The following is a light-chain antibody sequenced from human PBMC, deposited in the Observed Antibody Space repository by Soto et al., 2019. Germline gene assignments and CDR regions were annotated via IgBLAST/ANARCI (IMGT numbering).Light chain of an antibody. V-gene: IGKV1-5*03. CDR3: QQYGREAPIT. Sequence: DLQMTQSPSTLSASVGDRVTITCRASQSISRWLAWYQQKPGRAPKVLIYKASSLESGVPSRFXASGSGTAFTLTISSLQPDDFATYYCQQYGREAPITFGGGTKVEIK. CDR1: QSISRW. J-gene: IGKJ4*01. CDR2: KAS.